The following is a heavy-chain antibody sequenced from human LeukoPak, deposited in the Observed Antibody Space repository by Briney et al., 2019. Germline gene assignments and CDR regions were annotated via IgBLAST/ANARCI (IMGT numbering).Heavy chain of an antibody. CDR3: ASWPPIYYYDSSAKAGNDY. Sequence: SETLSLTCTVSGGSISSYYWSWIRQPPGKGLEWIGYNYYSGSTNYNPSLKSRVTISVDTSKNQFSLKLSSVTAADTAVCYCASWPPIYYYDSSAKAGNDYWGQGTLVTVSS. CDR2: NYYSGST. CDR1: GGSISSYY. J-gene: IGHJ4*02. V-gene: IGHV4-59*01. D-gene: IGHD3-22*01.